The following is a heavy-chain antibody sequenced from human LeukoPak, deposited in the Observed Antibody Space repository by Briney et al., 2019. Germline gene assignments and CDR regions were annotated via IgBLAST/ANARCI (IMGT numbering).Heavy chain of an antibody. CDR3: ARVPGAVAGVSPFDY. Sequence: ASVKVSCKASGYTFTSYYTHWVRQAPGQGLEWMGIINPSGGSTSYAQKFQGRVTMTRDTSTSTVYMELSSLRSEDTAVYYCARVPGAVAGVSPFDYWGQGTLVTVSS. V-gene: IGHV1-46*01. CDR1: GYTFTSYY. D-gene: IGHD6-19*01. CDR2: INPSGGST. J-gene: IGHJ4*02.